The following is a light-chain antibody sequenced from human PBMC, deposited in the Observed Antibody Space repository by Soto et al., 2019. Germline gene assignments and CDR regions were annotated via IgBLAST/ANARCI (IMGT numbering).Light chain of an antibody. V-gene: IGLV1-47*01. CDR2: RNN. CDR3: AAWDDSLRV. J-gene: IGLJ1*01. CDR1: SSNIGSNY. Sequence: QSVLTQPPSASGTPGQRVTISFSGSSSNIGSNYVYWYQQLPGTAPKLLIYRNNQRPSGVPDRFSGSKSGTSASLAISGLRSEDEADYYCAAWDDSLRVFGTGTKAPS.